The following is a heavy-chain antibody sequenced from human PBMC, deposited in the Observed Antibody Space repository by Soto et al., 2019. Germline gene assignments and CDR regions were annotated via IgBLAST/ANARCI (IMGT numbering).Heavy chain of an antibody. D-gene: IGHD3-10*01. CDR2: ISGSDDTT. CDR1: GFTFSSYA. V-gene: IGHV3-23*01. J-gene: IGHJ4*02. Sequence: EVQLLESGGGLVQPGGSLRLSCAASGFTFSSYAMTWVRQAPGKGLEWVSGISGSDDTTFYADSVKGRFTISRDNSKRTLYLQMNSLRADDTAVYFCIRGFAPLDYRGQGTLVTVSS. CDR3: IRGFAPLDY.